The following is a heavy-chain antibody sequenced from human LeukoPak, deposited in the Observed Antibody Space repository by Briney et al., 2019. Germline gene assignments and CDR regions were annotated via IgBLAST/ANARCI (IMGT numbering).Heavy chain of an antibody. D-gene: IGHD3-3*01. CDR1: GGSISSYY. J-gene: IGHJ4*02. CDR3: ARSPRDKYDFWSGYCDY. CDR2: INYSGST. V-gene: IGHV4-59*01. Sequence: SETLSLTCTVSGGSISSYYWSWIRQPPGKGLEWIGYINYSGSTNYNPSLKSRVTISVDTSKNQFSLKLSSVTAADTTVYYCARSPRDKYDFWSGYCDYWGQGTLATVSS.